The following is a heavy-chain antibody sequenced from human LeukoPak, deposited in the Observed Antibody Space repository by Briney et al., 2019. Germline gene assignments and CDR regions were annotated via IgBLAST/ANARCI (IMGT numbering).Heavy chain of an antibody. V-gene: IGHV4-34*01. J-gene: IGHJ4*02. CDR2: VSYTGSA. D-gene: IGHD4-17*01. CDR3: ARVTVGFDY. Sequence: SETLSLTCAVYGGSFSGYYWGWIRQPPGKGLEWIGSVSYTGSAYYNPSLKSRVTISVDTSRKQVSLKLSSVTAADTAVYYCARVTVGFDYWGQGALVTVSS. CDR1: GGSFSGYY.